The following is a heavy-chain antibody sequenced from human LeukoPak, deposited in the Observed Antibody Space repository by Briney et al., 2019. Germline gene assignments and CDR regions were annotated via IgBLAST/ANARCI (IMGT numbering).Heavy chain of an antibody. CDR1: GGTFSSYA. V-gene: IGHV1-46*01. CDR2: INPSGGST. J-gene: IGHJ6*02. Sequence: GASVKVSCKASGGTFSSYAISWVRQAPGQGLEWMGIINPSGGSTSYAQKFQGRVTMTRDTSTSTVYMELSSLRSEDTAVYYCARDRIAAAGTFHYYYYYGMDVWGQGTTVTVSS. CDR3: ARDRIAAAGTFHYYYYYGMDV. D-gene: IGHD6-13*01.